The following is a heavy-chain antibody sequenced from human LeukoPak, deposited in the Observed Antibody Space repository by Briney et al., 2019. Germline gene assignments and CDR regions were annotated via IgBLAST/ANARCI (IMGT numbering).Heavy chain of an antibody. D-gene: IGHD4-17*01. CDR2: INPNSGGT. CDR3: ARVGTTVTTFDY. CDR1: GYTFTGYY. V-gene: IGHV1-2*02. J-gene: IGHJ4*02. Sequence: ASVKVSCKASGYTFTGYYMHWVRQAPGQGLGWMGWINPNSGGTNYAQKFQGRVTMTRDTSISTAYMELSRLRSDDTAVYYCARVGTTVTTFDYWGQGTLVTVSS.